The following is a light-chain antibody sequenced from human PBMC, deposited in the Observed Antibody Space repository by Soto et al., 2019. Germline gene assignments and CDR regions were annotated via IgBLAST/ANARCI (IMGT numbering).Light chain of an antibody. CDR2: AAS. CDR3: QQSYSTPWT. Sequence: DIQMTQSPSTLSGSVGDRVTITCRASQTISSWLAWYQQKPGKAPKLLIYAASTLHTGVPSRFSGSGSGTDFTLTISSLQPEDFATYYCQQSYSTPWTFGQGTKVDIK. J-gene: IGKJ1*01. CDR1: QTISSW. V-gene: IGKV1-39*01.